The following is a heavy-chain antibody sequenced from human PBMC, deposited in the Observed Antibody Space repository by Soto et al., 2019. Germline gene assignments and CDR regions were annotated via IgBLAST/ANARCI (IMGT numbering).Heavy chain of an antibody. CDR3: ARDWVAVAERRYYYGMDV. D-gene: IGHD6-19*01. CDR1: VFTFSDYY. Sequence: GWSLRLSCASSVFTFSDYYMRWIRQAPGKGLEWVSYISSSSSYTNYADSVKGRFTISRDNAKNSLYLQMNSLRAEDTAVYYCARDWVAVAERRYYYGMDVWGQGTTVTVSS. CDR2: ISSSSSYT. V-gene: IGHV3-11*06. J-gene: IGHJ6*02.